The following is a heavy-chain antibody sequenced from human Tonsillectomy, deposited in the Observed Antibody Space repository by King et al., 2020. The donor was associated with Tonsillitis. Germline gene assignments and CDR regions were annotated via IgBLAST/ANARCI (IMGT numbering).Heavy chain of an antibody. V-gene: IGHV1-69*04. CDR1: GGTFSSYA. CDR2: IIPILGIA. D-gene: IGHD2-2*01. CDR3: ASSPGGYCSSTSCYDGYNVDY. Sequence: QLVQSGAEVKKPGSSVKVSCKASGGTFSSYAISWVRQAPRQGLEWMGRIIPILGIANYAQKFQGRVTITADKSTSTAYMELSSLRSEDTAVYYCASSPGGYCSSTSCYDGYNVDYWGQGTLVTVSS. J-gene: IGHJ4*02.